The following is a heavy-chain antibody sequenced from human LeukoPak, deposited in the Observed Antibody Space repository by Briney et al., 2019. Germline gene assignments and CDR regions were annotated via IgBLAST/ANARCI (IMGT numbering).Heavy chain of an antibody. Sequence: GGSLRLSCAASGFTFSSYAMSWVRQAPGKGLEWVSAISGSGGSTYYADSVKGRFTISRDNSKNTLYLQMNSLRAEDTAVYYCAKDLSDTAMVRDAFDIWGQGTMVTVSS. CDR3: AKDLSDTAMVRDAFDI. D-gene: IGHD5-18*01. CDR1: GFTFSSYA. V-gene: IGHV3-23*01. J-gene: IGHJ3*02. CDR2: ISGSGGST.